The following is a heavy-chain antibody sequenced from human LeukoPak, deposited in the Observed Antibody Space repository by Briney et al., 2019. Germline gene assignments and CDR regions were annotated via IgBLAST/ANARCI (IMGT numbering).Heavy chain of an antibody. CDR3: VKVGISGASYYYGMDV. CDR2: ISSNGGST. V-gene: IGHV3-64D*06. J-gene: IGHJ6*04. D-gene: IGHD3-10*01. CDR1: GFTFSSYA. Sequence: PGGSLRLSCSASGFTFSSYAMHWVRQAPGKGREYVSAISSNGGSTYYADSVKGRFTISRDNSKNTLYLQMSSLRAEDTAVYYCVKVGISGASYYYGMDVWGKGTTVTVSS.